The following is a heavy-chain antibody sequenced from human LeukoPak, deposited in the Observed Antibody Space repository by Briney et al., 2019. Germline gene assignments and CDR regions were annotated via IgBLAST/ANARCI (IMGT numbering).Heavy chain of an antibody. Sequence: SSQTLSLTCTVSGGSISSGDYYWSWIRQPPGKGLEWIGYIYYSGSTYYNPSLKSRVTISVDTSKNQFSLKLSSVTAADTAVYYCARVDCSGGSCYRNFDLWGRGTLVTVSS. J-gene: IGHJ2*01. CDR1: GGSISSGDYY. V-gene: IGHV4-30-4*01. D-gene: IGHD2-15*01. CDR3: ARVDCSGGSCYRNFDL. CDR2: IYYSGST.